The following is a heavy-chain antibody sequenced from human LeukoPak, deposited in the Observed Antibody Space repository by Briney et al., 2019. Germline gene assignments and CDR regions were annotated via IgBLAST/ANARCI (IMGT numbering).Heavy chain of an antibody. CDR3: ARVAAAAGTHFDY. CDR1: GFTFSSYE. D-gene: IGHD6-13*01. Sequence: GGSLRLSCAASGFTFSSYEMNWVRQAPGKGLEWVAVISNDGNNQYYADSVKGRFTISRDNSKNTLYLQMNSLRAEDTAVYYCARVAAAAGTHFDYWGQGTLVTVSS. CDR2: ISNDGNNQ. J-gene: IGHJ4*02. V-gene: IGHV3-30*04.